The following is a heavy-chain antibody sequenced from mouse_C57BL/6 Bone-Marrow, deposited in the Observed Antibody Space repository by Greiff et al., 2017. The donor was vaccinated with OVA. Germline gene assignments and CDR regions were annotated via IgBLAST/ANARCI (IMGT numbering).Heavy chain of an antibody. CDR3: ARYHYYGSVYWYFDV. CDR2: IYPGDGDT. CDR1: GYAFSSYW. J-gene: IGHJ1*03. D-gene: IGHD1-1*01. V-gene: IGHV1-80*01. Sequence: VQLQQSGAELVKPGASVKISCKASGYAFSSYWMNWVKQRPGKGLEWIGQIYPGDGDTNYNGKFKGKATLTADKSSSTAYMQLSSLTSEDSAVYFCARYHYYGSVYWYFDVWGTGTTVTVSS.